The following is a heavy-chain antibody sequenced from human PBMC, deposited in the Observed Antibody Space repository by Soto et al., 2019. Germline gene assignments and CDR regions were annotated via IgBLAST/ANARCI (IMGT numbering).Heavy chain of an antibody. V-gene: IGHV3-53*01. CDR3: ARDRVESGYPEYFQH. Sequence: EVQLVESGGGLIQPGGSLRLSCAASGFTVSSNYMSWVRQAPGKGLEWVSVIYSGGSTYYADSVKGRFTISRDNSKNTLYLQMNSLRAEDTGGYYCARDRVESGYPEYFQHWGQGTLVTVSS. D-gene: IGHD3-22*01. J-gene: IGHJ1*01. CDR1: GFTVSSNY. CDR2: IYSGGST.